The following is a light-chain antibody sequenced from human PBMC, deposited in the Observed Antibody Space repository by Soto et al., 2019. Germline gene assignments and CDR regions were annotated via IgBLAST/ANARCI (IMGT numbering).Light chain of an antibody. CDR1: QSVSSSY. CDR3: QQYGASPRT. Sequence: EIVLTQSPGTLSLSPGERATLSCRASQSVSSSYLAWYQHKPGQAPRLLIYGASSRATGIPDRFSGSGTGTDFTLTISRLEPEDFAVYYCQQYGASPRTFGQGTKGAIK. J-gene: IGKJ1*01. CDR2: GAS. V-gene: IGKV3-20*01.